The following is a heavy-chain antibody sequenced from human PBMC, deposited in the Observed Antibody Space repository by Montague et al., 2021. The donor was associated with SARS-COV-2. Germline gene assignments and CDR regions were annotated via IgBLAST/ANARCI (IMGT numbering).Heavy chain of an antibody. CDR2: IYYSGST. CDR3: ARAAPWSFRDILTGYYYYYGMDV. J-gene: IGHJ6*02. D-gene: IGHD3-9*01. V-gene: IGHV4-31*03. CDR1: GGSISSGGYY. Sequence: TLSLTCTVSGGSISSGGYYWSWIRQHPGKGLEWIGYIYYSGSTYYNPSLKSRVTISVDTSKNQFSLKLSSVTAADTAVYYCARAAPWSFRDILTGYYYYYGMDVWGQGTTVTFSS.